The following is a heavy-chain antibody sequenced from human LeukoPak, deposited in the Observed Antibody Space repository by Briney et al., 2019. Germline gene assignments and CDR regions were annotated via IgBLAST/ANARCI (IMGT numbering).Heavy chain of an antibody. D-gene: IGHD2-8*01. V-gene: IGHV1-46*01. CDR1: GYTFTRYY. CDR3: ARDNDFDY. J-gene: IGHJ4*02. Sequence: ASVKVSRKASGYTFTRYYIHWVRQAPGPGHEWMGIIYPGSGSTSYAQKFQGRVTMTRDMSTSTVYMELSSLRSEDTAVYYCARDNDFDYWGEGTLVTVSS. CDR2: IYPGSGST.